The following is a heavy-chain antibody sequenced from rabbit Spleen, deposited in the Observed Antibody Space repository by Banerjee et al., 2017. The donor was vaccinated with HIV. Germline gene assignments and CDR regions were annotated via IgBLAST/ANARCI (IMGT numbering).Heavy chain of an antibody. D-gene: IGHD8-1*01. Sequence: EESGGGLVKPGASLTLTCTASGFSFSSSYDMCWVRQAPGKGLEWIACVYTTNGKTYYASWAKGRFTISKTSSTTVTLQMTSLTVADTATYFCARDAGSGPYIDGYFDLWGQGTLVTVS. CDR2: VYTTNGKT. CDR1: GFSFSSSYD. CDR3: ARDAGSGPYIDGYFDL. J-gene: IGHJ4*01. V-gene: IGHV1S40*01.